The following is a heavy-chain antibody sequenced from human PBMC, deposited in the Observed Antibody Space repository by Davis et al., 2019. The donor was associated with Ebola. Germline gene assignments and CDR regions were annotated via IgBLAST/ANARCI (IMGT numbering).Heavy chain of an antibody. D-gene: IGHD2-2*01. V-gene: IGHV4-34*01. CDR3: ARGLGLRCSSTSCSTLGMDV. CDR1: GGSFSGYY. CDR2: INHSGST. Sequence: SETLSLTCAVYGGSFSGYYWSWIRQPPGKGLAWIGEINHSGSTNYNPSLKSRVTISVDTSKNQFSLKLSSVTAADTAVYYCARGLGLRCSSTSCSTLGMDVWGQGTTVTVSS. J-gene: IGHJ6*02.